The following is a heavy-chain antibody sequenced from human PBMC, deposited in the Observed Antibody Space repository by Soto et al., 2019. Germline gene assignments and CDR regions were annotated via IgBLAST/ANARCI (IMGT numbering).Heavy chain of an antibody. CDR2: IYPGDSDT. J-gene: IGHJ3*01. V-gene: IGHV5-51*01. Sequence: GEALKSSGKGSGYSLTSYWIAWVRQMPGKGLEWMGIIYPGDSDTRYSPSFQGQVTISADKSISTAYLQWNSLKASDTAMYYCARGILSGIAGVWVWGQGTMVTVSS. D-gene: IGHD1-26*01. CDR3: ARGILSGIAGVWV. CDR1: GYSLTSYW.